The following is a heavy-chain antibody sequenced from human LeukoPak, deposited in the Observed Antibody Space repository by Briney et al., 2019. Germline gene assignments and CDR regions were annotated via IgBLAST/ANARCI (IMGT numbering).Heavy chain of an antibody. J-gene: IGHJ4*02. CDR2: ISSSSSYI. V-gene: IGHV3-21*01. CDR3: ARGPLFTLTGYYIS. CDR1: GFTFSSYE. D-gene: IGHD3-9*01. Sequence: GGSLRLSCAASGFTFSSYEMNWVRQAPGKGLEWVSSISSSSSYIYYADSVKGRFTISRDNAKNSLYLQMNSLRAEDTAVYYCARGPLFTLTGYYISWGQGTLVTVSS.